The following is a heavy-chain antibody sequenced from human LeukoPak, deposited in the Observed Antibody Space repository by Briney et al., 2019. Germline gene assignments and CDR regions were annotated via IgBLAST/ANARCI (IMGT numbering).Heavy chain of an antibody. J-gene: IGHJ3*02. CDR1: GGTFSSYA. CDR2: IIPIFGTA. CDR3: ASSVWGMGAFDI. D-gene: IGHD3-16*01. V-gene: IGHV1-69*01. Sequence: SVKVSCKASGGTFSSYAISWVRQAPGQGLEWMGGIIPIFGTANYAQKFQGRVTITADESTSTTYMELSSLRSEDTAVYYCASSVWGMGAFDIWGQGTMVTVSS.